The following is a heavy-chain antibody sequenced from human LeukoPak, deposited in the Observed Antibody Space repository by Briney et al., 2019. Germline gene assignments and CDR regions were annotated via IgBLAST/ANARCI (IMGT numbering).Heavy chain of an antibody. D-gene: IGHD6-13*01. CDR2: ITGSGGNT. CDR3: AKAASSSWPSYYYGMDV. Sequence: GGSLRLSCAASGFIFSSYSMSWVRQAPGKGLEWVSVITGSGGNTYYADSVKGRFTISKDNSKNTVYLQMSSLRVDDTAVYYCAKAASSSWPSYYYGMDVWGQGATVTVSS. J-gene: IGHJ6*02. CDR1: GFIFSSYS. V-gene: IGHV3-23*01.